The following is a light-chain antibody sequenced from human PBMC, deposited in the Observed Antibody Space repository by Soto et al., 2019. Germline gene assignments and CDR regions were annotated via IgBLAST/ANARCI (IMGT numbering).Light chain of an antibody. CDR3: QQLHGYPIT. CDR1: HDIREH. J-gene: IGKJ5*01. CDR2: DAS. V-gene: IGKV1-33*01. Sequence: IQMTQSPSSLSASVGGRVTLTCQASHDIREHVNWYQQKPGKPPKLLIDDASNLQTGVPSRFSGSGSGTDCTRTISSLQPEDFATYYCQQLHGYPITFGQGTRLEIK.